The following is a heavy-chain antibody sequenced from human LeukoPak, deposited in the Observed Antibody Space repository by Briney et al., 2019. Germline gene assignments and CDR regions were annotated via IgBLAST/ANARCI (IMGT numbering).Heavy chain of an antibody. CDR2: IYHSGNT. J-gene: IGHJ4*02. D-gene: IGHD3-10*01. CDR3: AREGYFGSGSYYTSPLDY. CDR1: GYSISSGYY. V-gene: IGHV4-38-2*02. Sequence: SENLSLTCIVSGYSISSGYYWGWIRQPPGKGLEWIGTIYHSGNTSYNPSLKSRVTISVDTSKNQFSLKLSSVTAADTAVYYCAREGYFGSGSYYTSPLDYWGQGTLVTVSS.